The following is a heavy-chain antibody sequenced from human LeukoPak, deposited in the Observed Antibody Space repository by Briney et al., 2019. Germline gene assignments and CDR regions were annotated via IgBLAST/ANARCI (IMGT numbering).Heavy chain of an antibody. D-gene: IGHD5-12*01. J-gene: IGHJ4*02. Sequence: PSETLSLTCTVSGGSISSHYWSWIRQPPGKGLEWIGYIYYSGSTNYNPSLKSRVTISVDTSKNQFSLKLSSVTAADTAVYYCARDSYDYFDYWGQGTLVTVSS. CDR1: GGSISSHY. V-gene: IGHV4-59*11. CDR3: ARDSYDYFDY. CDR2: IYYSGST.